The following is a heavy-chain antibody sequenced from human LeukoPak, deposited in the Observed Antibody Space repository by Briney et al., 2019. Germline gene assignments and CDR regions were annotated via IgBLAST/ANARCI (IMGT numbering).Heavy chain of an antibody. CDR2: ISYDGSNK. J-gene: IGHJ3*02. D-gene: IGHD3-3*01. CDR1: GFTFSSYA. Sequence: GGSLRLSCAASGFTFSSYAMHWVRQAPGKGLEWVAVISYDGSNKYYADSVKGRFTISRDNSKNTLYLQMNSLRAEDTAVYYCARTYDFWSGFDAFDIWGQGTMVTVSS. V-gene: IGHV3-30*14. CDR3: ARTYDFWSGFDAFDI.